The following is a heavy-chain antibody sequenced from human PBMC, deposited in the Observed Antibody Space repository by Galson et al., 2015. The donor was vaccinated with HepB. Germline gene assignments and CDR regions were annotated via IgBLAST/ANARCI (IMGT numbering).Heavy chain of an antibody. CDR2: IYYSGST. CDR3: ARPQVVNYDILTGYGNWFDP. CDR1: GGSISSSSYY. J-gene: IGHJ5*02. D-gene: IGHD3-9*01. Sequence: ETLSLTCTVSGGSISSSSYYWGWIRQPPGKGLEWIGSIYYSGSTYYNPSLKSRVTISVDTSKNQFSLKLSSVTAADTAVYYCARPQVVNYDILTGYGNWFDPWGQGTLVTVSS. V-gene: IGHV4-39*01.